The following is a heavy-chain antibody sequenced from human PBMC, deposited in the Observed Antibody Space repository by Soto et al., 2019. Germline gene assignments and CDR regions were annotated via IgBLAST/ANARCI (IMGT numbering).Heavy chain of an antibody. J-gene: IGHJ4*02. Sequence: GGSLRLSCAASGFTFSSYGMHWVRQAPGKGLEWVAVISYDGSNKYYADSVKGRFTISRDNSKNTLYLQMNSLRAEDTAVYYCAKDHYDYIWGSYFIKPTIDYWGQGTLVTVSS. CDR2: ISYDGSNK. D-gene: IGHD3-16*01. CDR1: GFTFSSYG. CDR3: AKDHYDYIWGSYFIKPTIDY. V-gene: IGHV3-30*18.